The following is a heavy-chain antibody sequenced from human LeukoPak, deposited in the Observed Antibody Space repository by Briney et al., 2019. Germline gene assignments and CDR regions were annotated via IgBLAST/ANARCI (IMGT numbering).Heavy chain of an antibody. D-gene: IGHD3-22*01. CDR1: GFTFSSYA. CDR3: AKDPPYYYDSSGYYDY. V-gene: IGHV3-23*01. J-gene: IGHJ4*02. Sequence: PGGSLRLSCAAYGFTFSSYAMSWVRQAPGKGMEWVSAISGSGFSTYYADSVKGRFTISRDNSKNTLYLQMNSLRAEDTAVYYCAKDPPYYYDSSGYYDYWGQGTLVTVSS. CDR2: ISGSGFST.